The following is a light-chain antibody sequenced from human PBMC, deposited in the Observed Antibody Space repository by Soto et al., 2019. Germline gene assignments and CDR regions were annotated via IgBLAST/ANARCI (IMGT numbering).Light chain of an antibody. CDR2: GAS. CDR3: QQANGDPWT. CDR1: HDVRSW. V-gene: IGKV1-12*02. Sequence: DIQMTQSPSSVSASVGDRVTISCRASHDVRSWLAWYQQKPGKAPNLLIYGASTLQSGVPSRFSCSGTGTEFTLTISSLQPEDFATYYCQQANGDPWTFGQGTKVEIK. J-gene: IGKJ1*01.